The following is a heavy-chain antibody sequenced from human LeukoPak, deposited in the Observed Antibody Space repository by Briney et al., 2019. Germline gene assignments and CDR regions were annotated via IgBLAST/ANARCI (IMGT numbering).Heavy chain of an antibody. CDR3: ARDRSPDFWSGDYRDAFDI. J-gene: IGHJ3*02. D-gene: IGHD3-3*01. Sequence: GASVKVSCKASGYTFSSYGISWVRQAPGQGLEWMGWISGYNGNTNSAQKLQGRVSMTTDTSTSTAYVELRSLRSDDTAVYYCARDRSPDFWSGDYRDAFDIWGQGTMVTSLQ. CDR1: GYTFSSYG. V-gene: IGHV1-18*01. CDR2: ISGYNGNT.